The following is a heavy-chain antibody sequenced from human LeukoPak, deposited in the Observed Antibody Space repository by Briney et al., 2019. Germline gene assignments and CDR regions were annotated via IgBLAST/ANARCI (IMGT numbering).Heavy chain of an antibody. CDR1: GGSISSYY. V-gene: IGHV4-59*01. CDR3: ARGSEGLRLGELSFLFDY. Sequence: SETLSLTCTVSGGSISSYYWSWIRQPPGKGLERIGNIYYSGSTNYNPSLKSRVTISVDTSKNQFSLKLSSVTAADTAVYYCARGSEGLRLGELSFLFDYWGQGTLVTVSS. J-gene: IGHJ4*02. CDR2: IYYSGST. D-gene: IGHD3-16*02.